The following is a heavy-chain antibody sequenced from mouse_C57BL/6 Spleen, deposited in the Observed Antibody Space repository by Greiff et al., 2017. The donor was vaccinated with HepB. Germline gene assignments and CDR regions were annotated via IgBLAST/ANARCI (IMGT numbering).Heavy chain of an antibody. J-gene: IGHJ2*01. CDR3: ARDSSGYYY. CDR1: GYTFTSYW. Sequence: VQLQQPGAELVKPGASVKLSCKASGYTFTSYWMQWVKQRPGQGLEWIGEIDPSDSYTNYNQKFKGKATLTVDTSSSTAYMQLSSLTSEDSAVYYCARDSSGYYYWGQGTTLTVSS. V-gene: IGHV1-50*01. D-gene: IGHD3-2*02. CDR2: IDPSDSYT.